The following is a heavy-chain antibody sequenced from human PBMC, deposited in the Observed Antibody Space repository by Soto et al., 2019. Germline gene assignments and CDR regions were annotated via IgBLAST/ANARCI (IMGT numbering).Heavy chain of an antibody. D-gene: IGHD2-2*01. V-gene: IGHV1-2*02. CDR3: AREDHPSGYQLLHNWFDP. Sequence: GASVKVSCKASGYTFTDYYMHWVRQAPGQGLGWMGWINPTSGGTSYAQNFQGRVTMTRDTSISTAYMELSRLRSDDTAVYYCAREDHPSGYQLLHNWFDPWGQGTLVTVSS. CDR2: INPTSGGT. CDR1: GYTFTDYY. J-gene: IGHJ5*02.